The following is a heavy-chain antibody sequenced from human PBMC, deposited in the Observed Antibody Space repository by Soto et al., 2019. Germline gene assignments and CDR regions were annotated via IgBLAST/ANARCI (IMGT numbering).Heavy chain of an antibody. V-gene: IGHV3-33*01. CDR1: GFSFSAHG. CDR3: ARYDLFVDNGLDH. Sequence: QVQLVESGGGVVRPGTSLRLSCAATGFSFSAHGMHWVRQAPGKGLEWLAVINDGSEEGYADSVRGRFTISRDNARNILDLQMDNLRAEDSALYYCARYDLFVDNGLDHWGQGTLVTGSS. D-gene: IGHD3-16*01. CDR2: INDGSEE. J-gene: IGHJ4*02.